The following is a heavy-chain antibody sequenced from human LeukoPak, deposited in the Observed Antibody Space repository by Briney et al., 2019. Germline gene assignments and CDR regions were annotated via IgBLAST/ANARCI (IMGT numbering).Heavy chain of an antibody. CDR3: ARDRNVLRFFDWLLAY. CDR1: GFTFSSYA. Sequence: QPGRSLRLSCADSGFTFSSYAMHWVRQAPGRGLEWVAVISYDGSNKYYADSVKGRFSISRDSSKNTLYLQMNSLRAEDTAVYYCARDRNVLRFFDWLLAYWGQGTLVTVSS. V-gene: IGHV3-30*04. CDR2: ISYDGSNK. D-gene: IGHD3-9*01. J-gene: IGHJ4*02.